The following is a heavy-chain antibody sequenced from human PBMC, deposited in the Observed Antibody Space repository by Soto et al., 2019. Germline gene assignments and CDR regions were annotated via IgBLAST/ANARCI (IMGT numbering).Heavy chain of an antibody. CDR2: MSGAGRSS. J-gene: IGHJ4*02. D-gene: IGHD3-3*01. CDR3: AKGPIFGVENIYDY. V-gene: IGHV3-23*01. Sequence: DVQLLESGGDLVQPGVSLRLSCAASGFTFSSYAMSWVRQAPGKGLEWVSSMSGAGRSSYDADSVKGRFTISRDNSKNTLYLQMNNLRAEDTALYYCAKGPIFGVENIYDYWGQGTLVTVSS. CDR1: GFTFSSYA.